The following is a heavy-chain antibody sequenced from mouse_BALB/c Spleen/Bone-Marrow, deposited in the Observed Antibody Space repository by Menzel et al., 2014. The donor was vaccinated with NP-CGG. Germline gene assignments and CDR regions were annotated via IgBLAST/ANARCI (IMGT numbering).Heavy chain of an antibody. CDR1: GYSFTNYY. CDR3: TRSNYGYWFFDV. CDR2: INPSNGGT. D-gene: IGHD1-1*01. Sequence: QVQLQQPGAELVRPGASVKLSCKASGYSFTNYYMYWVKRWPGQGLEWIGEINPSNGGTNFNEKFKSKATLTVDKSSSTAFMQLSSLTSEDPAVYYCTRSNYGYWFFDVWGAGTKVTVSS. V-gene: IGHV1S81*02. J-gene: IGHJ1*01.